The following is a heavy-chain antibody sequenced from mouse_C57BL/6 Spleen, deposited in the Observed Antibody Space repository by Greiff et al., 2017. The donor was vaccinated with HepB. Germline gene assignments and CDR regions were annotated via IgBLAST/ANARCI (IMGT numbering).Heavy chain of an antibody. CDR1: GYAFSSYW. Sequence: VKLMESGAELVKPGASVKISCKASGYAFSSYWMNWVKQRPGKGLEWIGQIYPGDGDTNYNGKFKGKATLTADKSSSTAYMQLSSLTSEDSAVYFCARRGYDYDDGFAYWGQGTLVTVSA. J-gene: IGHJ3*01. V-gene: IGHV1-80*01. CDR2: IYPGDGDT. CDR3: ARRGYDYDDGFAY. D-gene: IGHD2-4*01.